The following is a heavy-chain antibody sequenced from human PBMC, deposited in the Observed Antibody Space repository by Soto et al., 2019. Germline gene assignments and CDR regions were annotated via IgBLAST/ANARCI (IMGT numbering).Heavy chain of an antibody. J-gene: IGHJ3*02. CDR3: AVDAQCSSNTCPGALDI. CDR1: GFTFSHVW. CDR2: IKRKSDGETT. D-gene: IGHD2-2*01. V-gene: IGHV3-15*01. Sequence: EVQLVESGGDLVKPGGSLRLSCAASGFTFSHVWMTWVRQAPGKGREWVGRIKRKSDGETTDYALPVKGRFTISRDDLKSTLYLQMSSLKIEDTAVYYCAVDAQCSSNTCPGALDIWGQGKMVAVS.